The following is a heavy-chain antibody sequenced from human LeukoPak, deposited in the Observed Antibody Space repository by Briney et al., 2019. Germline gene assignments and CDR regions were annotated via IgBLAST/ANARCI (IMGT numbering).Heavy chain of an antibody. CDR1: GGSISSYY. CDR3: ARPDYGGNNDAFDI. Sequence: SETLSLTCTVSGGSISSYYWSWIRQPAGKGLEWIGRIYTSGSTNYNPSLKSRVTISVDTSKNQFSLKLSSVTAADTAVYYCARPDYGGNNDAFDIWGQGTMVTVSS. V-gene: IGHV4-4*07. CDR2: IYTSGST. J-gene: IGHJ3*02. D-gene: IGHD4-23*01.